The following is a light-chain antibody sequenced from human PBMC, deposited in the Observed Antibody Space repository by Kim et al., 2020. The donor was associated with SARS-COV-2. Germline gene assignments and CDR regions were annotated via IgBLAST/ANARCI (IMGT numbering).Light chain of an antibody. Sequence: SSELTQDPAVSVALVQTVRITCQGDSLRSYYASWYQQKPGQAPVLVIYGKNNRPSGIPDRFSGSSSGNTASLTITGAQAEDEADYYCNSRDSSGNHLSVV. V-gene: IGLV3-19*01. CDR1: SLRSYY. CDR2: GKN. CDR3: NSRDSSGNHLSVV. J-gene: IGLJ2*01.